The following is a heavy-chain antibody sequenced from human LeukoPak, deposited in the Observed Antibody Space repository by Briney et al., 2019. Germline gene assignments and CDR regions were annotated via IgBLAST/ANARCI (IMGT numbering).Heavy chain of an antibody. V-gene: IGHV3-23*01. D-gene: IGHD3-10*01. CDR1: GFTFSSYA. CDR3: AKEPIDYYGSGSYVDY. J-gene: IGHJ4*02. CDR2: ISGSGGST. Sequence: GGSLRLSCAASGFTFSSYAMSWVRQAPGKGLEWVSAISGSGGSTYYADSVKDRFTISRDNSKNTLYLQMNSLRAEDTAVYYCAKEPIDYYGSGSYVDYWGQGTLVTVSS.